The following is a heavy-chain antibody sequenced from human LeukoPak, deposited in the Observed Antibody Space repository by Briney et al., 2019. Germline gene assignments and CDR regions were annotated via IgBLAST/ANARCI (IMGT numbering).Heavy chain of an antibody. Sequence: GGSLRLSCAASGFTFSSYSMNWVRQAPGKGLEWVSSISSSSSYIYYADSVKGRFTISRDNAKNSLYLQMNSLRIEDTALYYCTTLTSVNVKWGQGTLVTVSS. V-gene: IGHV3-21*03. CDR3: TTLTSVNVK. CDR2: ISSSSSYI. CDR1: GFTFSSYS. J-gene: IGHJ4*02. D-gene: IGHD1-14*01.